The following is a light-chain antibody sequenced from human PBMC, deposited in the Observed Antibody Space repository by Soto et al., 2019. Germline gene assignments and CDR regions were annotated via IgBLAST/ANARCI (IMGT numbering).Light chain of an antibody. CDR2: GAS. CDR3: QQYGSSPQRT. Sequence: EIVLTQSPGTLSLSPGQRATLSCRASQSVSNNYLAWYQQKPGQAPRLLIYGASSRATGIPDRFSGSGSGTDFTLTISRLEPEDFAVYYCQQYGSSPQRTFGQGTKLEIK. CDR1: QSVSNNY. V-gene: IGKV3-20*01. J-gene: IGKJ2*01.